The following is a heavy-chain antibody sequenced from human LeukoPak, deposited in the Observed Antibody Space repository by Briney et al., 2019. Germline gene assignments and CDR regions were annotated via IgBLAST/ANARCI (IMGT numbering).Heavy chain of an antibody. CDR3: AMSTLRKWVGGRYFDY. D-gene: IGHD6-19*01. CDR2: INHSGST. CDR1: GGSFSGYY. Sequence: SETLSLTCAVYGGSFSGYYWSWIRQPPGKGLEWIGEINHSGSTNYNPSLKSRVTISVDTSKNQFSLKLSSVTAADTAVYYCAMSTLRKWVGGRYFDYWGQGTLVTVSS. V-gene: IGHV4-34*01. J-gene: IGHJ4*02.